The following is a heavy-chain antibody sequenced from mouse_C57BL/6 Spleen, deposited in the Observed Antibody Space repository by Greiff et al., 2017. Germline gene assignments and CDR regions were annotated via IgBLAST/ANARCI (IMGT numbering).Heavy chain of an antibody. V-gene: IGHV1-5*01. J-gene: IGHJ3*01. CDR2: IYPGNSDT. CDR1: GYTFTSYW. CDR3: TEGYDDDRYGLFAY. Sequence: EVQLQQSGTVLARPGASVKMSCKTSGYTFTSYWMHWVKQRPGQGLEWIGAIYPGNSDTSYNQKFKGKAKLTAVTSASTAYMELSSLTNEDSAVYYCTEGYDDDRYGLFAYWGQGTLVTVSA. D-gene: IGHD2-3*01.